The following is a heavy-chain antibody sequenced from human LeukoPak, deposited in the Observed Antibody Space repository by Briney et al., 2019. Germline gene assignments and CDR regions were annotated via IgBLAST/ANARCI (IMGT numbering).Heavy chain of an antibody. J-gene: IGHJ4*02. Sequence: GGTLRLSCGASGFTFSNCGMNWVRQSPGKGLEWVAVIWYDGSDKYYAESAKGRFTISTDNAKNSLYLQMNSLRAEDTAVYYCARGLYSSSPLIDYWGQGTLVTVSS. CDR1: GFTFSNCG. V-gene: IGHV3-33*01. D-gene: IGHD6-6*01. CDR3: ARGLYSSSPLIDY. CDR2: IWYDGSDK.